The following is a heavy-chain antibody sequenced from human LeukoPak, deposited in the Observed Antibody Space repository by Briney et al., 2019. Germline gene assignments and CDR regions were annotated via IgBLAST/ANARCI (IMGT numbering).Heavy chain of an antibody. CDR1: GGSISSYY. CDR3: ARDGAVAATVPYYYYGMDV. J-gene: IGHJ6*02. D-gene: IGHD6-19*01. V-gene: IGHV4-59*01. Sequence: SETLSLTCTVSGGSISSYYWSWIRQPPGKGLEWIGYIYYSGSTNYNPSLKSRVTISVDTSKNQFSLKLSSVTAADTAVYYCARDGAVAATVPYYYYGMDVWGQGTTVTVSS. CDR2: IYYSGST.